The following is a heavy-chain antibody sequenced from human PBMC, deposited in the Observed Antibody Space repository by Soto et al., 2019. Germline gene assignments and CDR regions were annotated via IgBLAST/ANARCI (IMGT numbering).Heavy chain of an antibody. CDR2: MNPNSGNT. D-gene: IGHD2-8*01. CDR3: ARDXPPYCSIGICFRGWFDP. V-gene: IGHV1-8*01. CDR1: GYTFTSYD. J-gene: IGHJ5*02. Sequence: AAVKVSCKASGYTFTSYDINWVRQATGQGLEWMGWMNPNSGNTVYAQNFQGRVTMTRNTSISTAYMELSSLRSEDTAVYYCARDXPPYCSIGICFRGWFDPWGQGTLVTVSS.